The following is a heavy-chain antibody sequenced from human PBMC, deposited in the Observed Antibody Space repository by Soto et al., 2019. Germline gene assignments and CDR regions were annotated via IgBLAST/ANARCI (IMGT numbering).Heavy chain of an antibody. CDR3: ARPIQGGYDTFEY. V-gene: IGHV4-39*01. J-gene: IGHJ4*02. CDR1: GGSIRNSHYY. D-gene: IGHD5-12*01. Sequence: TSETLSLTCTVSGGSIRNSHYYWGWIRQSPGKGLEWIGSIYYTGTTHNNPSLKSRVTISVDTSKNQFSLELSSVTAADTAVYYCARPIQGGYDTFEYWGQGTQVTVSS. CDR2: IYYTGTT.